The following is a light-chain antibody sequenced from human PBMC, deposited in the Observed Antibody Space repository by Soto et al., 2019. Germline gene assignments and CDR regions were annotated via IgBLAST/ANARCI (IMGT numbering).Light chain of an antibody. CDR2: DAS. CDR3: HQYGSSAT. CDR1: QSVRSDY. V-gene: IGKV3-20*01. J-gene: IGKJ1*01. Sequence: EFVLTQYPGTLSLSPGERATLSCRASQSVRSDYLAWYQQIPGQPPRLLIYDASTRAPGIPDRFSGSGSGTDFTLTIRRLEPEDFAVYYCHQYGSSATFGQGTKVDIK.